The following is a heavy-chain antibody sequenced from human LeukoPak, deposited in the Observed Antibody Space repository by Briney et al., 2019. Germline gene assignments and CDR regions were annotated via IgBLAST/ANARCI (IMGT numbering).Heavy chain of an antibody. CDR1: GGSISSGGYY. CDR2: IYYSGST. CDR3: ARLASSTSRGGHYYYYMDV. J-gene: IGHJ6*03. D-gene: IGHD2-2*01. Sequence: SETLSLTCTVSGGSISSGGYYWSWIRQHLGKGLEWIGYIYYSGSTYYNPSLKSRVTISVDTSKNQFSLKLSSVTAADTAVYYCARLASSTSRGGHYYYYMDVWGKGTTVTVSS. V-gene: IGHV4-31*03.